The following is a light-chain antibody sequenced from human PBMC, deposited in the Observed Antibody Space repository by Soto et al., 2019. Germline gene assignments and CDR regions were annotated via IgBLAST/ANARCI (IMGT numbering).Light chain of an antibody. CDR2: DTS. J-gene: IGLJ2*01. Sequence: QAVVTQEPSVTVYPGGTVTLTCGSSTGAVTSGHYPFWFQQKPGQAPRTLIYDTSNIHSWTRARFSGSLLGGKAALTLSGAQPEDEADYYCLLSDGGSQVFGGGTKLTVL. CDR1: TGAVTSGHY. CDR3: LLSDGGSQV. V-gene: IGLV7-46*01.